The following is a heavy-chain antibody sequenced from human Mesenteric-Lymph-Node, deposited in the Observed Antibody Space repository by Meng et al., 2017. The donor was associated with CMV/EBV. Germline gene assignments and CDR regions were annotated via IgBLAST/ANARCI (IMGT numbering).Heavy chain of an antibody. CDR1: GFTFSSYA. D-gene: IGHD6-13*01. V-gene: IGHV3-23*01. CDR2: ISGSGGST. Sequence: GESLKISCAASGFTFSSYAMSWVRQAPGKGLEWVSAISGSGGSTYYADSVKGRFTISRDNSKNTLYLQMNSLRAEDTAVYYCAKDGSRSSSWQRFDYWGQGTLVTVSS. J-gene: IGHJ4*02. CDR3: AKDGSRSSSWQRFDY.